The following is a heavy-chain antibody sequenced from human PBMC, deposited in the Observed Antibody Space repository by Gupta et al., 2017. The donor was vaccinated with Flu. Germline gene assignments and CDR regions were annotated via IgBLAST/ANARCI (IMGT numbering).Heavy chain of an antibody. CDR2: ISRSSGYI. D-gene: IGHD2-15*01. J-gene: IGHJ6*02. V-gene: IGHV3-21*02. CDR3: ARLGGSGTAFHYFYGLDV. Sequence: EVRLLESGGGLVRPGGSLRLSCVASGFTFSTYTFNWVRQAPGKGLGWLASISRSSGYIYYADSVKGRFTISRDNSKTSLYLQMNSLRDEDTALYYCARLGGSGTAFHYFYGLDVWGRGTAVTVSS. CDR1: GFTFSTYT.